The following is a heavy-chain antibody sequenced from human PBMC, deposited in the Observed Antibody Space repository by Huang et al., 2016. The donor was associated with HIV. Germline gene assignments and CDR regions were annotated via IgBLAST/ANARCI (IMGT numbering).Heavy chain of an antibody. CDR3: ARDRITQCNGGRCYSDWSDP. CDR1: GDSISSGGYL. CDR2: IYYTGTT. V-gene: IGHV4-30-4*08. D-gene: IGHD2-15*01. J-gene: IGHJ5*02. Sequence: QVQLQESGPGPVKPSQTLSLTCTVSGDSISSGGYLWSWIRQSPGKGLEWMGSIYYTGTTSDNPSLRIRVTMSVDTSKNQFSLRLTSVTAEDTAVYYCARDRITQCNGGRCYSDWSDPWGQGTLVIVSS.